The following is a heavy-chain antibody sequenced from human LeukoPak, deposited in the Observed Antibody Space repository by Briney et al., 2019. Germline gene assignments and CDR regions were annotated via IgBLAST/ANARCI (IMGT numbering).Heavy chain of an antibody. D-gene: IGHD1-26*01. V-gene: IGHV1-18*01. J-gene: IGHJ4*02. CDR2: ISAFNGNT. CDR1: GYIFNGYG. Sequence: GASVKVSCKASGYIFNGYGISWVRQAPGQGLEWMGWISAFNGNTNYAQKFQGRVTMTTGTSTNTAYMELRSLSSDDTAVYFCARDPVGANGVFDYWGQGTLVTVSS. CDR3: ARDPVGANGVFDY.